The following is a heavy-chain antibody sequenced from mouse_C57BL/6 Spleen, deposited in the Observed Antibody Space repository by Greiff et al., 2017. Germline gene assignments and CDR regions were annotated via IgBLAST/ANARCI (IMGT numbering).Heavy chain of an antibody. D-gene: IGHD2-3*01. CDR1: GYTFTNYW. Sequence: QVQLQQSGAELVRPGTSVKMSCKASGYTFTNYWIGWAKQRPGHGLEWIGDISPGGGYTNYNEKFKGKATLTADKSSSTAYMQFSSLTSEDSAIYYCAKDDGYYFDYWGKGTTLTVSS. V-gene: IGHV1-63*01. CDR2: ISPGGGYT. CDR3: AKDDGYYFDY. J-gene: IGHJ2*01.